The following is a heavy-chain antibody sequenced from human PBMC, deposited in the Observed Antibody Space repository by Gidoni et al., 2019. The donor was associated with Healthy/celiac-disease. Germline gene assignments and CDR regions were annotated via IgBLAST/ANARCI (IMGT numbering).Heavy chain of an antibody. CDR2: INAGNGNT. D-gene: IGHD1-26*01. V-gene: IGHV1-3*01. Sequence: VQLVQSGAEVKKPGASVKVSCKASGYTFTSYAMHWVRQAPGQRLEWMGWINAGNGNTKYSQKFQGRVTITRDTSASTAYMELSSLRSEDTAVYYCARAPIVGATIWEVLDYWGQGTLVTVSS. CDR1: GYTFTSYA. CDR3: ARAPIVGATIWEVLDY. J-gene: IGHJ4*02.